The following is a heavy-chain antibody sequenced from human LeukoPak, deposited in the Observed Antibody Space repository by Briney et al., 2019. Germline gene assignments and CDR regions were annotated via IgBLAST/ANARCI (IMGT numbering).Heavy chain of an antibody. CDR1: GFTFSSYW. J-gene: IGHJ4*01. Sequence: GGSLRLSCAASGFTFSSYWMSWVRQAPGKGLEWVANIKQGGSEKYYVDSVKGRFTISRDNAKNSLYLQMNSLRAEDTAVYYCARDTKLYSSGWFDYWGQGTLVTVSS. CDR2: IKQGGSEK. CDR3: ARDTKLYSSGWFDY. V-gene: IGHV3-7*01. D-gene: IGHD6-19*01.